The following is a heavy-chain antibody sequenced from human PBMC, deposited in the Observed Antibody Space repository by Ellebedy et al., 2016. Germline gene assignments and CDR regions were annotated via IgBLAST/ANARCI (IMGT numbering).Heavy chain of an antibody. V-gene: IGHV5-10-1*01. CDR2: IDPSDSYT. D-gene: IGHD1-20*01. Sequence: GESLKISXKGSGNSFTNYWISWVRQMPGKGQEWMGRIDPSDSYTNYSPSFQGRVTISADKAISTAYLQWSSLKASDTAMYYCARHPDNWNLKGISYYYYYGMDVWGQGTTVTVSS. CDR3: ARHPDNWNLKGISYYYYYGMDV. J-gene: IGHJ6*02. CDR1: GNSFTNYW.